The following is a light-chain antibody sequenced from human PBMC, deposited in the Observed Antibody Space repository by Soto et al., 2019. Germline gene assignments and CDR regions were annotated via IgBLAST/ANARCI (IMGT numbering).Light chain of an antibody. J-gene: IGLJ3*02. Sequence: QSVLTQHASVSGSPGQSITISCTGTSIDVGSYNLVSWYQQHPGKAPKLMISEGNKRPSGISNRFSGSKSGNTASLTISGLQAEDEADYYCCSFATSGTWVFGVGTKLTVL. V-gene: IGLV2-23*01. CDR1: SIDVGSYNL. CDR2: EGN. CDR3: CSFATSGTWV.